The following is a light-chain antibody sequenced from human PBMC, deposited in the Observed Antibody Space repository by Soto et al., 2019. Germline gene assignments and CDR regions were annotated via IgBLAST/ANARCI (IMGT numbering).Light chain of an antibody. J-gene: IGKJ1*01. CDR1: QNINNW. V-gene: IGKV1-5*03. CDR3: QQYHSNWT. Sequence: DIQMTQSPSTLSASVGDRVTITCRASQNINNWLAWYQQKPGKAPKLLIYKASSLESGVPSRFSGSGSGTEFTLTISSLQPFDFATSYCQQYHSNWTFGQGTKVEIK. CDR2: KAS.